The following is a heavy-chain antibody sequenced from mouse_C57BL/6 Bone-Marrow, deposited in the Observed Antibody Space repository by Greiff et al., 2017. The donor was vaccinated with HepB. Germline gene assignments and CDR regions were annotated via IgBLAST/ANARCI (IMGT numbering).Heavy chain of an antibody. V-gene: IGHV14-4*01. J-gene: IGHJ2*01. D-gene: IGHD1-1*01. CDR1: GFNIKDDY. CDR3: AYYSDFDY. CDR2: IDPENGDT. Sequence: VQLKESGAELVRPGASVKLSCTASGFNIKDDYMHWVKQRPEQGLEWIGWIDPENGDTEYASKFQGKATITADTSSNTAYLQLSSLTSEDTAVYYCAYYSDFDYWGQGTTLTVSS.